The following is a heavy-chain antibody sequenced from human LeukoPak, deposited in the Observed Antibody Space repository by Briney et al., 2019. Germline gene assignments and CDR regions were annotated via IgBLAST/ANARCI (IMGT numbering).Heavy chain of an antibody. Sequence: GGSLRLSCAASGFTFSSYSMNWVRQAPGKGLEWVSYISSSGSTIYYADSVKGRFTISRDNAKNSLYLQMNSLRAEDTAVYYCARFRRWNLDYWGQGTLVTVSS. CDR3: ARFRRWNLDY. D-gene: IGHD4-23*01. V-gene: IGHV3-48*03. J-gene: IGHJ4*02. CDR2: ISSSGSTI. CDR1: GFTFSSYS.